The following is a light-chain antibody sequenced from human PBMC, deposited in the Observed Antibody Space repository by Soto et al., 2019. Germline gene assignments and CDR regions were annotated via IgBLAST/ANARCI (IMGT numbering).Light chain of an antibody. CDR1: QSVSST. J-gene: IGKJ5*01. CDR3: QQYGSSPST. V-gene: IGKV3-20*01. Sequence: EIVMTQSPATLSVSPGERATLSCRAGQSVSSTLAWYQQKPGQAPRLLIYGASTRATGIQDRFSGSGSGTDFTLTIRRLEPEDFAVYYCQQYGSSPSTFGQGTRLEIK. CDR2: GAS.